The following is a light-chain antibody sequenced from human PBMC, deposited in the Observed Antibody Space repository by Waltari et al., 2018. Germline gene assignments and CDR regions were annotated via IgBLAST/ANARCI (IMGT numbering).Light chain of an antibody. CDR1: SSDVGGFNY. CDR2: EVS. Sequence: QSALTQPASVSGSPVQSITISCTGTSSDVGGFNYVSWYQQYPGKAPKLMIFEVSNRPSGVSNRFSGSKSGNTASLPISGLQAEDEADYYCSSFTSSSVYVFGTGTKVTVL. CDR3: SSFTSSSVYV. J-gene: IGLJ1*01. V-gene: IGLV2-14*01.